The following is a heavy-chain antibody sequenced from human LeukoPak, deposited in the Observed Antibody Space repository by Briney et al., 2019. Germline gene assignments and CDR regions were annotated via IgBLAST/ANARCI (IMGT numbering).Heavy chain of an antibody. J-gene: IGHJ4*02. Sequence: GGSLRLSCAASGLTFSSYAMHCVRQAPGKGLEWVAVISYDGSNKYYADSVKGRFTISRDNSKNTLFLQMNSLRAEGTAVYCCAREWERHFDYWGQGTLVTVSS. V-gene: IGHV3-30-3*01. CDR2: ISYDGSNK. CDR3: AREWERHFDY. CDR1: GLTFSSYA. D-gene: IGHD1-26*01.